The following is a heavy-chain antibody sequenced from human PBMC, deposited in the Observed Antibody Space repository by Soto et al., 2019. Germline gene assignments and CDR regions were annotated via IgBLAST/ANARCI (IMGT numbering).Heavy chain of an antibody. D-gene: IGHD5-18*01. CDR1: GFTVSSNY. CDR2: IYGGGST. CDR3: ARDGYGPGSYYYYGMDV. V-gene: IGHV3-66*01. Sequence: GGSLRLSCAASGFTVSSNYMSWVRQAPGKGLEWVSVIYGGGSTYYANSVKGRFTISRDNSKNTLYLQMNSLRAEDTAVYYCARDGYGPGSYYYYGMDVWGQGTTVTVSS. J-gene: IGHJ6*02.